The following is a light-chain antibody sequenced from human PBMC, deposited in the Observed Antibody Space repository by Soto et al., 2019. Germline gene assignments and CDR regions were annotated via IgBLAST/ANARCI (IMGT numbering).Light chain of an antibody. V-gene: IGKV1-9*01. Sequence: IQLTQSPSFLSSSAGGRVTITCLASQGISSNLAWSQQKPGKAPKLLIYAASTLQSGVPSRFSGSGSGTEFTLTISSLQPEDFATYYCQQFNSYPITFGQGTRLEI. CDR3: QQFNSYPIT. J-gene: IGKJ5*01. CDR1: QGISSN. CDR2: AAS.